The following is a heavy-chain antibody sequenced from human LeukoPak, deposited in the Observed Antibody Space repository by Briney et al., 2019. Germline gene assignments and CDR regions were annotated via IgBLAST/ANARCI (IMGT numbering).Heavy chain of an antibody. CDR2: ITISSTTI. D-gene: IGHD3-22*01. V-gene: IGHV3-48*01. Sequence: PGGSLRLSCAASGFTFSGYSMNWVRQAPGKGLEWISYITISSTTIYYADSVKGRFTISRDNAKNSLYLQMNSPRAEDTAVYYCARAVSMTPPRCYGMDVWGQGTTVTVSS. CDR3: ARAVSMTPPRCYGMDV. J-gene: IGHJ6*02. CDR1: GFTFSGYS.